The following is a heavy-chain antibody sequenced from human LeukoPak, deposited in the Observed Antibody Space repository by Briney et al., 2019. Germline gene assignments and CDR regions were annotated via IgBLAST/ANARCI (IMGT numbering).Heavy chain of an antibody. Sequence: GGSLRLSCAVSGFTFRNYLMHWVRQPPGEGLVWVSRINQDESRAYADSVKGRFTVSRDNAKNMLYLQLNGLRAEDTAVYFCGRGGDAIDVWGQGTTVIVSS. CDR2: INQDESRA. V-gene: IGHV3-74*01. CDR3: GRGGDAIDV. CDR1: GFTFRNYL. J-gene: IGHJ3*01.